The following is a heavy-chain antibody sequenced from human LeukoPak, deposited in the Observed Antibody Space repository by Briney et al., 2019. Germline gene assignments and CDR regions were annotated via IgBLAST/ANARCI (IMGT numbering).Heavy chain of an antibody. Sequence: ASVKVSCTASGYTFTGSGWYLYWLRQAPGQGLECVGWIHPNNGATLYAQKFQGRVAMTTATSTSTAYMELSRLRPDDTAMYYCARDGPAQMVDFDYWGQGTLVTVSS. V-gene: IGHV1-2*02. J-gene: IGHJ4*02. CDR1: GYTFTGSGWY. CDR3: ARDGPAQMVDFDY. D-gene: IGHD3-10*01. CDR2: IHPNNGAT.